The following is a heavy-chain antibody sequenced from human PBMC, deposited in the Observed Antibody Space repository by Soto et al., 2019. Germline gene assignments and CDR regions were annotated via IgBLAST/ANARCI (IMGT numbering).Heavy chain of an antibody. J-gene: IGHJ6*02. V-gene: IGHV3-30-3*01. CDR3: ASIFTTVHHHSDRTYYYCYGMDV. CDR2: ISYDGSNK. CDR1: GFTFSSYA. Sequence: RGSLRLSCAASGFTFSSYAMHWVRQAPGKGLEWVAVISYDGSNKYYADSVKGRFTISRDNSKNTLYLQMNSLRAEDTAVYYCASIFTTVHHHSDRTYYYCYGMDVWGQGTKVTVSS. D-gene: IGHD4-17*01.